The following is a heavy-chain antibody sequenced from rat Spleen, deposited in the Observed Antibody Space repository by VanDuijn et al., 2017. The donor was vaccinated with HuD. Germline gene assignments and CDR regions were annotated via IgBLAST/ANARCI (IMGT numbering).Heavy chain of an antibody. Sequence: EVQLVESGGGLVQPGRALNLSCVASGFPFSSHWMYWICQAPKKGLEWVASISNSGGSIYYPDSVKGRFTISRDNAQNTLYLQMNSLRSEDTATYYCTTVVQGHGFAYWGQGTLVTVSS. CDR3: TTVVQGHGFAY. V-gene: IGHV5-31*01. D-gene: IGHD1-1*01. CDR1: GFPFSSHW. CDR2: ISNSGGSI. J-gene: IGHJ3*01.